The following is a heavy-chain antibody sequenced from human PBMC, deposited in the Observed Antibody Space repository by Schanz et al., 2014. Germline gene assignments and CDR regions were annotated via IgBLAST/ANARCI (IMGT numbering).Heavy chain of an antibody. D-gene: IGHD3-9*01. CDR3: AKVDRTRYYAMDV. CDR2: INPSGGST. V-gene: IGHV1-46*01. Sequence: QVQLVQSGAEVKKPGASVKVSCKASGYTFTSYDINWVRQAPGQGLEWMGIINPSGGSTSYAQKFQGRVTMTADKSTSTVYREVSGLRSEDTAVYYCAKVDRTRYYAMDVWGQGTTVTVSS. J-gene: IGHJ6*02. CDR1: GYTFTSYD.